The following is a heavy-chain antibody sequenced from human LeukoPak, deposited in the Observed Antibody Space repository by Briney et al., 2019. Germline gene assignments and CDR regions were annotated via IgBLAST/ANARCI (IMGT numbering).Heavy chain of an antibody. CDR1: GGTISTYC. Sequence: SGSLSLSCAASGGTISTYCWSWIRQAPGKGLEWIGYIYYSGSTNYNPSLKSRVTISVDTSNTQFSLRLSSVTAADTAVYYCARGRVETTTPFNYWGQGTLVTVSS. CDR2: IYYSGST. CDR3: ARGRVETTTPFNY. V-gene: IGHV4-59*01. J-gene: IGHJ4*02. D-gene: IGHD1-26*01.